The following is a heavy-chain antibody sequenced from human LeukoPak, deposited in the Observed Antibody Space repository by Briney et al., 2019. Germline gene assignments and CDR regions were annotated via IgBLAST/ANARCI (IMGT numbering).Heavy chain of an antibody. V-gene: IGHV1-69*01. Sequence: SVKVSCKASGGTFSSYAISWVRQAPGQGLEWMGGIISIFGTANYAQKFQGRVTITADESTSTAYMELSSLRSEDTAVYYCASCGGDCYTDLFDYWGQGTLVTVSS. CDR3: ASCGGDCYTDLFDY. CDR2: IISIFGTA. D-gene: IGHD2-21*01. J-gene: IGHJ4*02. CDR1: GGTFSSYA.